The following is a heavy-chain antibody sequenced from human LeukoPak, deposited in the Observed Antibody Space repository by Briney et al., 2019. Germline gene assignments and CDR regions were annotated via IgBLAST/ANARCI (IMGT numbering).Heavy chain of an antibody. J-gene: IGHJ4*02. CDR3: AKLISPYDY. CDR1: GFTFSTYG. CDR2: ISGSGGDT. Sequence: GGSLRLSCAASGFTFSTYGMSWVRQAPGKGLEWVSAISGSGGDTYYADSVKGRFTVSRDNSRNTLYLQMNSLRAEDTAVYYCAKLISPYDYWGQGTLVLVSS. V-gene: IGHV3-23*01.